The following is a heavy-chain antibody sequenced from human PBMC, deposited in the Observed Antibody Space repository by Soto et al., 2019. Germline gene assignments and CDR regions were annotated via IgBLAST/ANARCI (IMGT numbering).Heavy chain of an antibody. V-gene: IGHV3-23*01. Sequence: GSVRPSYASSGFTFSTYPMTWVRQAPGKGLEWVSSIHGSGETTYYAESVKGRFIISRDNSNNTLYLQMDSLRVDDTAVYFCAREASSSRYYYGLDVWGQGTTVTVSS. D-gene: IGHD6-6*01. CDR1: GFTFSTYP. CDR2: IHGSGETT. CDR3: AREASSSRYYYGLDV. J-gene: IGHJ6*02.